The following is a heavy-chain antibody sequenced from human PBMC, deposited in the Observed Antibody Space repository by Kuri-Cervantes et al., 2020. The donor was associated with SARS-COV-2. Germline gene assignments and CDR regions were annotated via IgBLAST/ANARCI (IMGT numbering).Heavy chain of an antibody. D-gene: IGHD2-2*01. CDR1: GGSFSGYY. CDR2: IKHSGST. J-gene: IGHJ4*02. CDR3: ARGLRGVVPAAITVDY. V-gene: IGHV4-34*01. Sequence: ESLKISCAVYGGSFSGYYWRWIRQPPGKGLEWSGEIKHSGSTNYNPSLKSRVTISVDTSKNQFSLKLSSVTAADTAVYYCARGLRGVVPAAITVDYWGQGTLVTVSS.